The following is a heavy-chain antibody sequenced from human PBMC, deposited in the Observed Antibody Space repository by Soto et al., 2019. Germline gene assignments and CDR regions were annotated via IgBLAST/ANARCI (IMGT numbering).Heavy chain of an antibody. Sequence: QLQLQESGPGLVKPSETLSLTCTVSGGSISSSTYYWGWIRQPPGKGLEWIGSIYYSGSTYYNPSPTRRVTIXXDXSXXQFALKLSSVTAADTAVYYCANHCNNGVCYTHGDYWGQGTLVTVSS. V-gene: IGHV4-39*01. CDR2: IYYSGST. J-gene: IGHJ4*02. CDR3: ANHCNNGVCYTHGDY. CDR1: GGSISSSTYY. D-gene: IGHD2-8*01.